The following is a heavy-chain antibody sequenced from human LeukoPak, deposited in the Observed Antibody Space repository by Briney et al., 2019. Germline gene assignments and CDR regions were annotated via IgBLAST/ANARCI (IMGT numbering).Heavy chain of an antibody. D-gene: IGHD3-22*01. CDR3: AKDGTMIVVALTSWFDP. CDR2: ISGSGGST. J-gene: IGHJ5*02. Sequence: GGSLRLSCAASGFTFSSYGMSWVRQAPGKGLEWVSAISGSGGSTYYADSVKGRFTISRDNSKNTLYLQMNSLRAEDTAVYYCAKDGTMIVVALTSWFDPWGQGTLVTVSS. V-gene: IGHV3-23*01. CDR1: GFTFSSYG.